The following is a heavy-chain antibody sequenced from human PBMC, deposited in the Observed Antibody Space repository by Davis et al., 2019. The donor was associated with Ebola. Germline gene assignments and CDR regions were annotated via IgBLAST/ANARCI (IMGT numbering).Heavy chain of an antibody. J-gene: IGHJ4*02. CDR1: GGSFSGYY. D-gene: IGHD2-8*02. CDR2: INHSGST. V-gene: IGHV4-34*01. CDR3: ARGVGYCTGGVCYTGVDFDY. Sequence: MPGGSLRLSCAVYGGSFSGYYWSWIRQPPGKGLEWIGEINHSGSTNYNPSLKSRVTISVDTSKNQLSLKLSSVTAADTAVYYCARGVGYCTGGVCYTGVDFDYWGQGTLVTVSS.